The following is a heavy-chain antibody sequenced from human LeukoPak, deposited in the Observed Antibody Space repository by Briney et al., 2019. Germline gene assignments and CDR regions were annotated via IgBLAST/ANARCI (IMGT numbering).Heavy chain of an antibody. CDR3: VRDGGVSGYDLLDY. V-gene: IGHV3-7*01. J-gene: IGHJ4*02. CDR1: GFAFSDYW. D-gene: IGHD5-12*01. CDR2: INQDGSKE. Sequence: GGSLRLSCAASGFAFSDYWMTWVGQAPGKGLEGVAHINQDGSKEHYMDSVKARFTISRDNAKNSLSLQMNSLRAEDTAVYYCVRDGGVSGYDLLDYWGQGTLVTVSS.